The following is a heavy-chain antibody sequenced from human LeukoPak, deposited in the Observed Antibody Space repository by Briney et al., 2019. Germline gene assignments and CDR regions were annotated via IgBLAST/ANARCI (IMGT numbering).Heavy chain of an antibody. CDR3: ARSFRYQLPRDRFDY. J-gene: IGHJ4*02. CDR2: IYHSGNT. V-gene: IGHV4-38-2*02. Sequence: SETLSLTCTVSGYSISTSYYWGWIRQPPGKGLEWIGSIYHSGNTYYNPSLKSRVTISVDTSKNQFSLKLNSVTAADTAVYYCARSFRYQLPRDRFDYWGQGTLVTVSS. D-gene: IGHD2-2*01. CDR1: GYSISTSYY.